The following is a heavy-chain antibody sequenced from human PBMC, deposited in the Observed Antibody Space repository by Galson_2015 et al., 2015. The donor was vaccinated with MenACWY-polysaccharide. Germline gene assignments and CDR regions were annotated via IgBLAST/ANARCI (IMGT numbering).Heavy chain of an antibody. V-gene: IGHV3-15*01. J-gene: IGHJ4*02. CDR3: TTLPPIIMVRGGIFDY. CDR2: IKSKADGGTT. D-gene: IGHD3-10*01. CDR1: GFTFSNAW. Sequence: SLRLSCAASGFTFSNAWMIWVRQAPGKGLEWVGRIKSKADGGTTDYAAPVKGRFTISRDDSKDTLFLEMNSLKTEDTAVYFCTTLPPIIMVRGGIFDYWGQGTLVTVSS.